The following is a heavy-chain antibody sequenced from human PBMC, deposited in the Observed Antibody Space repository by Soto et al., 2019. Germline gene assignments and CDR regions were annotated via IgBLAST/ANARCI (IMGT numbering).Heavy chain of an antibody. CDR2: MNPNGGNT. D-gene: IGHD6-19*01. CDR1: GYTFTSYD. V-gene: IGHV1-8*01. J-gene: IGHJ6*02. Sequence: ASVKVSCKASGYTFTSYDINWVRQATGQGLEWMGWMNPNGGNTDYAQKFQGRVTMTRNTSISTAYMELSSLRSEDTAVYYCARDYSSGYGMDVWGQGTTVTVS. CDR3: ARDYSSGYGMDV.